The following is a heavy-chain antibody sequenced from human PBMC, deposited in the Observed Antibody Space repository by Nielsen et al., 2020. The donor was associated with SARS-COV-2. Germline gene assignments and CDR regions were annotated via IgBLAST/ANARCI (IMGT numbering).Heavy chain of an antibody. V-gene: IGHV1-69*13. D-gene: IGHD2-2*02. CDR2: IIPIFGTA. Sequence: SVKVSCKASGGTFSSYAISWVRQAPGQGLEWMGGIIPIFGTANYAQKFQGRVTITADESTSTAYMELSSLRSEDTAVYYCATGFSSTSCYIGRYYYYYMDVWGKGTTVTVSS. CDR3: ATGFSSTSCYIGRYYYYYMDV. J-gene: IGHJ6*03. CDR1: GGTFSSYA.